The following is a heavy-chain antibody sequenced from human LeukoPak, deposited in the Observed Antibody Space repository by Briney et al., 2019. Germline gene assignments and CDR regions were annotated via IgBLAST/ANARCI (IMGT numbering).Heavy chain of an antibody. J-gene: IGHJ3*02. CDR2: SRNKPNGYTT. Sequence: PWGSLRLSCVGFGFTFSDHYMDWVRQAPGKGLEWVGRSRNKPNGYTTEYATSLKGRFTISRDDSGGSMYLQLSSLRTEDTAVYYCARNPNYSGTYYDAFDIWGQGTMVTVSS. CDR3: ARNPNYSGTYYDAFDI. D-gene: IGHD1-26*01. CDR1: GFTFSDHY. V-gene: IGHV3-72*01.